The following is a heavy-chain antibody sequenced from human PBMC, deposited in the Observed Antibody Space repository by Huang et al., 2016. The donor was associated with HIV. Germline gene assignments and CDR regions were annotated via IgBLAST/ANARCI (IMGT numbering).Heavy chain of an antibody. CDR2: ISSSSSYI. CDR3: ASEIAAASIDY. V-gene: IGHV3-21*01. Sequence: EVQLVESGGGLVKPGGSLRLSFAASGFTFSSYSMNWVRQAPGKRLEGVSSISSSSSYIYYADSVKGRVTISRDNAKNSLYLQMNSLRAEDTAVYYCASEIAAASIDYWGQGTLVTVSS. CDR1: GFTFSSYS. J-gene: IGHJ4*02. D-gene: IGHD6-13*01.